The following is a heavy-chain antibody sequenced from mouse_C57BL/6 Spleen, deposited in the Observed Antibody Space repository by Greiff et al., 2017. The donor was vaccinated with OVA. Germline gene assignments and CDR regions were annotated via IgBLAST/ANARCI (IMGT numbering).Heavy chain of an antibody. CDR3: ASPHHSRWYFDV. CDR2: IDPANGNT. D-gene: IGHD1-2*01. Sequence: EVMLVESVAELVRPGASVKLSCTASGFNIKNTYMHWVKQRPEQGLEWIGRIDPANGNTKYAPKFQGKATITADTSSNTAYLQLSSLTSEDTAIYCCASPHHSRWYFDVWGTGTTVTVSS. V-gene: IGHV14-3*01. J-gene: IGHJ1*03. CDR1: GFNIKNTY.